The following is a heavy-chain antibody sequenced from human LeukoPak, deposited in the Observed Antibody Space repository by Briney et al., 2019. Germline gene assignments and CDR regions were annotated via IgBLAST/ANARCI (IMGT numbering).Heavy chain of an antibody. D-gene: IGHD3-22*01. Sequence: ASVKVSCKASGYTFTSYYMHWVRQAPGQGLEWMGIINPSGGSTSYAQKFQGRVTMTRDMSTSTAYMELRSLRSDDTAVYYCARDEYDYYDSRWWFDPWGQGTLVTVSS. J-gene: IGHJ5*02. V-gene: IGHV1-46*01. CDR3: ARDEYDYYDSRWWFDP. CDR1: GYTFTSYY. CDR2: INPSGGST.